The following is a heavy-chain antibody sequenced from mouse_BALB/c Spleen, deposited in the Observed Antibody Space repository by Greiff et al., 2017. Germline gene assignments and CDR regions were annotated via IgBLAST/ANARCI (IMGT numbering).Heavy chain of an antibody. V-gene: IGHV5-4*02. D-gene: IGHD2-10*02. Sequence: EVQGVESGGGLVKPGGSLKLSCAASGFTFSDYYMYWVRQTPEKRLEWVATISDGGSYTYYPDSVKGRFTISRDNAKNNLYLQMSSLKSEDTAMYYCARDRPSGYAMDYWGQGTSVTVSS. CDR1: GFTFSDYY. J-gene: IGHJ4*01. CDR3: ARDRPSGYAMDY. CDR2: ISDGGSYT.